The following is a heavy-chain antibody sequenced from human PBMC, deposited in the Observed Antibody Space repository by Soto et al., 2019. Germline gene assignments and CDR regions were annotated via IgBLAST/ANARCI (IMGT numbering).Heavy chain of an antibody. Sequence: PGGSLRLSCAASGFMFSNHGMHWILQVPGKGLEWVAVIWSDGNNRYYADSVKGRFTISRDNSKNTVYLQMSSLRVEDTVVYYCVSGDNWNDEASDYRGQGTLVTVSS. CDR3: VSGDNWNDEASDY. J-gene: IGHJ4*02. CDR2: IWSDGNNR. V-gene: IGHV3-33*01. D-gene: IGHD1-1*01. CDR1: GFMFSNHG.